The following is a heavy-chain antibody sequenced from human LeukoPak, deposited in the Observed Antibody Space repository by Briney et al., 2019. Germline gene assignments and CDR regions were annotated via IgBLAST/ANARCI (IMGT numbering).Heavy chain of an antibody. CDR2: VNPNSGGT. CDR1: GYTFTGYY. CDR3: ASGDDILTGYYIDAFDI. Sequence: PAASVKVSCKASGYTFTGYYMHWVRQAPGQGLEWMGWVNPNSGGTNYAQKFQGRVTMTTDTSISTAYMELSRLRSDDTAVYYCASGDDILTGYYIDAFDIWGQGTMVTVSS. J-gene: IGHJ3*02. V-gene: IGHV1-2*02. D-gene: IGHD3-9*01.